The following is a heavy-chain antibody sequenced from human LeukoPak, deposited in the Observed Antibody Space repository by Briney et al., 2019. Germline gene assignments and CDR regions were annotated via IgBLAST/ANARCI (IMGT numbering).Heavy chain of an antibody. CDR3: ARDKGDYDTSGSLFVF. J-gene: IGHJ4*02. D-gene: IGHD3-22*01. CDR2: IKQDGSEK. CDR1: GFTFSSYG. Sequence: PGGSLRLSCAASGFTFSSYGMHWVRQAPGKGLEWVANIKQDGSEKYYVDSVKGRFTISRDNAKNSLYLQMNSLRAEDTAVYYCARDKGDYDTSGSLFVFGGQGTLVTVSS. V-gene: IGHV3-7*03.